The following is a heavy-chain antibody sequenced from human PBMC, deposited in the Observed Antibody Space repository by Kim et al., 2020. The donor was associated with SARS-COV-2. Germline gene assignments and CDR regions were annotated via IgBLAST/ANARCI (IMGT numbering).Heavy chain of an antibody. D-gene: IGHD4-17*01. J-gene: IGHJ4*02. CDR2: IYSGGSST. V-gene: IGHV3-23*03. CDR3: AKDMGVRVTNVLDY. Sequence: GGSLRLSCAASGFTFSSYAMSWVRQAPGKGLEWVSVIYSGGSSTYYADSVKGRFTISRDNSKNTLYLQMNSLRAEDTAVYYCAKDMGVRVTNVLDYWGQGTLVTVSS. CDR1: GFTFSSYA.